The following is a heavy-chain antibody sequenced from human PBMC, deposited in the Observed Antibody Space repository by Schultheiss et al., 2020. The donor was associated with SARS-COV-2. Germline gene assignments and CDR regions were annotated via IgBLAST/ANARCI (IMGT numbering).Heavy chain of an antibody. V-gene: IGHV1-18*01. D-gene: IGHD6-19*01. J-gene: IGHJ4*02. CDR2: ISAYNGNT. CDR3: ARAESSGWLGFDY. CDR1: GYTFTGYY. Sequence: ASVKVSCKASGYTFTGYYMHWVRQAPGQGLEWMGWISAYNGNTNYAQKLQGRVTMTTDTSTSTAYMELRSLRSDDTAVYYCARAESSGWLGFDYWGQGTLVTVSS.